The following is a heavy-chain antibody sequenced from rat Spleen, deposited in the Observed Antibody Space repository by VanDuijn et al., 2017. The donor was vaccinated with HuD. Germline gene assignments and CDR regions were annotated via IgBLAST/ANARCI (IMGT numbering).Heavy chain of an antibody. CDR2: MSYDGSST. V-gene: IGHV5-29*01. CDR1: GFTFSNYG. J-gene: IGHJ3*01. Sequence: EVQLVESDGGLVRPGRSLKLSCAASGFTFSNYGMAWVRQAPTKGLEWVATMSYDGSSTYYRVSVKGRFTISRDNAKNTLSLQMDSLRTEDTATYYCATPTPGIPFAYWGQGTLVTVSS. CDR3: ATPTPGIPFAY. D-gene: IGHD1-4*01.